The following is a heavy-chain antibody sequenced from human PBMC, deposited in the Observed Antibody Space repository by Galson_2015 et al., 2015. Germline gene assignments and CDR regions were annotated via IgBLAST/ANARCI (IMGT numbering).Heavy chain of an antibody. Sequence: PALVKPTQTLTLTCTFSGFSLSTSGVGVGWIRQPPGKALEWLALIYWNDDKRYSPSLKSRLTITKDTSKNQVVLTMTNMDPVDTATYYCAHTLGVITTWGGGIYFDYWGQGTLVTVSS. J-gene: IGHJ4*02. V-gene: IGHV2-5*01. CDR3: AHTLGVITTWGGGIYFDY. CDR1: GFSLSTSGVG. D-gene: IGHD3-22*01. CDR2: IYWNDDK.